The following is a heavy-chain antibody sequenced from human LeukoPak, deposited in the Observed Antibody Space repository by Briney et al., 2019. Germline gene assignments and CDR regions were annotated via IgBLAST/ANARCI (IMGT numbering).Heavy chain of an antibody. V-gene: IGHV1-2*06. D-gene: IGHD6-19*01. CDR1: GYTFTGYY. CDR2: INPKSGGT. Sequence: ASVKVSCKASGYTFTGYYVHWVRQAPGQGLEWMGRINPKSGGTNYAQKFHGRVTMTRDTSISTAYMELSSLRSDDTAVYYCAAEHYTSGWYHGGQGTLVAVSS. J-gene: IGHJ4*02. CDR3: AAEHYTSGWYH.